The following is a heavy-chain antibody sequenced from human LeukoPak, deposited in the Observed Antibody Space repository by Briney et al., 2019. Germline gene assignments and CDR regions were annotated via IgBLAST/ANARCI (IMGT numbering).Heavy chain of an antibody. CDR2: INHSGST. V-gene: IGHV4-34*01. D-gene: IGHD2-2*01. J-gene: IGHJ4*02. CDR3: ARPTLSTFMRPYDY. CDR1: GGSFSDYY. Sequence: SETLSLTCAVSGGSFSDYYWTWIRQPPGKGLEWIGEINHSGSTNYNPSLKSRVTISVDTSKNQFSLKLSSVTAADTAVYYCARPTLSTFMRPYDYWGQGTLVTVSS.